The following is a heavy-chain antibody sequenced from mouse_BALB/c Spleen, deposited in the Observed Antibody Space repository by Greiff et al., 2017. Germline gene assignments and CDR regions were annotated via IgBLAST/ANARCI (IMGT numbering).Heavy chain of an antibody. CDR1: GFTFSSYT. D-gene: IGHD2-1*01. CDR2: ISSGGSYT. V-gene: IGHV5-6-4*01. CDR3: TRGIYWTY. Sequence: EVKLMESGGGLVKPGGSLKLSCAASGFTFSSYTMSWVRQTPEKRLEWVATISSGGSYTYYPDSVKGRFTISRDNAKNTLYLQMSSLKSEDTAMYYCTRGIYWTYWGQGTLVTVSA. J-gene: IGHJ3*01.